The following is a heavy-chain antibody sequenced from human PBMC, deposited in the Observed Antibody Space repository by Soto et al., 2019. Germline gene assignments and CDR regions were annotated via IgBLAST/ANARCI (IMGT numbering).Heavy chain of an antibody. Sequence: ASVKVSCKASGYSFHTYAISWVRQAPGQGLEWVGWISGNNGNTNYAQKFQGRVTLTTDTSTKTAFMELRSLTGDDTAVYYCAREYGMDVWGQGTTVTVSS. J-gene: IGHJ6*02. CDR2: ISGNNGNT. V-gene: IGHV1-18*01. CDR3: AREYGMDV. CDR1: GYSFHTYA.